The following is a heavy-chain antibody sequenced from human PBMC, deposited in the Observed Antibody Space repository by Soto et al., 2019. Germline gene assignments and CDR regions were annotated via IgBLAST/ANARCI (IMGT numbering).Heavy chain of an antibody. Sequence: PGGSLRLSCAASGFTFSSYAMHWVRQAPGKGLEWVAVISYDGSNKYYADSVKGRFTISRDNSKNTLYLQMNSLRAEDTAVYYCARALAVYSSSSRLPDYWGQGTLVTVSS. CDR3: ARALAVYSSSSRLPDY. J-gene: IGHJ4*02. CDR2: ISYDGSNK. D-gene: IGHD6-6*01. CDR1: GFTFSSYA. V-gene: IGHV3-30-3*01.